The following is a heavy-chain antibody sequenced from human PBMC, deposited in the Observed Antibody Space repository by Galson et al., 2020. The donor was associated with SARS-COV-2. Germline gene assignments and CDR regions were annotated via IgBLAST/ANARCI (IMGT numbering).Heavy chain of an antibody. V-gene: IGHV2-70*01. CDR2: IDWDDDT. Sequence: SGPTLVKPTQTLTLTCTFSGFSLTTSGMCVSWIRQPPGKALEWLALIDWDDDTYYSTSLQTRLTISTDTSKNQVVLTMTNMDPVDTATYYCARIAQYCSSTNFAEKEDYWGQGTLVTVSS. CDR3: ARIAQYCSSTNFAEKEDY. CDR1: GFSLTTSGMC. J-gene: IGHJ4*02. D-gene: IGHD2-2*01.